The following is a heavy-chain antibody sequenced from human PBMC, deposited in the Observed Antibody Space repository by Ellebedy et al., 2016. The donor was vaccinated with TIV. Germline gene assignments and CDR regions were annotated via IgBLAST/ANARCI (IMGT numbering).Heavy chain of an antibody. CDR2: IIPVLTKT. J-gene: IGHJ4*02. CDR3: ARGSTSGWLTCYDY. V-gene: IGHV1-69*11. Sequence: AASVKVSCKSSGSTFGSYAISWLRQAPGQGLQWIGRIIPVLTKTNYAKEFQGRVTITADGSTSTAYMELSSLKSEDTAVYFCARGSTSGWLTCYDYWGQGTLVTVSS. CDR1: GSTFGSYA. D-gene: IGHD6-19*01.